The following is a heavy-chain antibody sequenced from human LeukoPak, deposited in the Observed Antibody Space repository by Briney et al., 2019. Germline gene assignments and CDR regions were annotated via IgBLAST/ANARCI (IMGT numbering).Heavy chain of an antibody. CDR1: GFTFSSYW. CDR2: INNDGSTT. V-gene: IGHV3-74*01. CDR3: TRDTRGTIGTTTLDY. D-gene: IGHD1-1*01. Sequence: GGSLRLSCVASGFTFSSYWMHWVRQAPGKGLVWVSCINNDGSTTTYADSVKGRFTISRDNAKNTLYLQMNSLRAEDTAVYYCTRDTRGTIGTTTLDYWGQGTLVTVSS. J-gene: IGHJ4*02.